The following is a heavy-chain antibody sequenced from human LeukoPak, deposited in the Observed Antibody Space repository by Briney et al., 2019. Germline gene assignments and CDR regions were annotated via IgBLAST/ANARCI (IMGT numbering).Heavy chain of an antibody. D-gene: IGHD3-16*01. CDR2: IYYSGST. CDR1: GGSISSGGYY. CDR3: ARDIGDYGWFDP. Sequence: SQTLSLTCTVSGGSISSGGYYWSWIRQHPGKGLKWIGYIYYSGSTYYNPSLKSRVTISVDTSKNQFSLKLSSVTAADTAVYYCARDIGDYGWFDPWGQGTLVTVSS. J-gene: IGHJ5*02. V-gene: IGHV4-31*03.